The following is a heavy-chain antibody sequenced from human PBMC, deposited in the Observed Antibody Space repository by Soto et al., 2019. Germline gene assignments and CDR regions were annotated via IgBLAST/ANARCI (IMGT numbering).Heavy chain of an antibody. V-gene: IGHV3-23*01. CDR2: ISISGGNT. CDR3: ADGGEWSFNFVY. Sequence: PGGSLILSFAASGFSFSNYAMSWVRQGPGKGLEWVSGISISGGNTYYADSVKGRFTISRDNSKNTLYLQMNNLRAEDTAVYYCADGGEWSFNFVYWGQGTPVTVS. J-gene: IGHJ4*02. D-gene: IGHD3-3*01. CDR1: GFSFSNYA.